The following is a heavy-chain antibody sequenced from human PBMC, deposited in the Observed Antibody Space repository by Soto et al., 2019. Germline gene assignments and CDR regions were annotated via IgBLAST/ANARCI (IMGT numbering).Heavy chain of an antibody. CDR1: GSTFSSDD. CDR2: ISDSGGST. J-gene: IGHJ4*02. Sequence: EVHLLEYGGGLVQPGGSLRLSCVVSGSTFSSDDMSWVRQAPGRGLEWVSGISDSGGSTYYADSVKGRFTISRDNAKNTLYLQMKRLRVEETALYYCAKDGGWSLAVAGLVDYWCPGTQVTVSS. D-gene: IGHD6-19*01. V-gene: IGHV3-23*01. CDR3: AKDGGWSLAVAGLVDY.